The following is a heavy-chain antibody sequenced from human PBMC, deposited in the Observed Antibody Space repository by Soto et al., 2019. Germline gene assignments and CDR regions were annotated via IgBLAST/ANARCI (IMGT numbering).Heavy chain of an antibody. CDR1: GGSISSGGYY. Sequence: QVQLQESGPGLVKPSQTLSLTCTVSGGSISSGGYYWSWIRQHPGKGLEWIGYIYYSGSTYYNPSLKCRVTISVDTSKNQFSRKLSSVTAADTAVYYCARERNYDSSGYSYYYGMDVWGQGTTVTVSS. D-gene: IGHD3-22*01. CDR2: IYYSGST. J-gene: IGHJ6*02. CDR3: ARERNYDSSGYSYYYGMDV. V-gene: IGHV4-31*03.